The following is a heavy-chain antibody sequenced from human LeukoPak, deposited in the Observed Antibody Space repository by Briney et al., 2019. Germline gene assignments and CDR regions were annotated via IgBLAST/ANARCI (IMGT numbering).Heavy chain of an antibody. CDR3: ARGGSGWFGRTDY. CDR1: GFTFSSYA. V-gene: IGHV3-30-3*01. Sequence: GRSLRLSCAASGFTFSSYAMHWVRQAPGKGLEWVAVISYDGSNKYYADSVKGRFTISRDNSKNTLYLQMNSLRADDTALYYCARGGSGWFGRTDYWGQGTLVTVSS. CDR2: ISYDGSNK. J-gene: IGHJ4*02. D-gene: IGHD6-19*01.